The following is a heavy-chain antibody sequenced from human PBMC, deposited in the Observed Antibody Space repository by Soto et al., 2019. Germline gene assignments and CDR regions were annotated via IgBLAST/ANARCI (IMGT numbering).Heavy chain of an antibody. Sequence: QVQMQESGPGLVKPSQTLYLTCSVSGGSIIDSGSFYWNWIRQHPGKGLEWIGYIYYSGSTYYNRSLKSRATISLDTSKNQCSLKLTSVTAADTAIDYCARGEVVASNWFDPWGQGTLVTVSS. V-gene: IGHV4-31*03. J-gene: IGHJ5*02. CDR2: IYYSGST. CDR3: ARGEVVASNWFDP. D-gene: IGHD2-15*01. CDR1: GGSIIDSGSFY.